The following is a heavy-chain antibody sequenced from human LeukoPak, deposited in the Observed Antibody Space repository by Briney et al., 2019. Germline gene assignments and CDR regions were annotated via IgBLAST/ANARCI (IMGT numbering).Heavy chain of an antibody. D-gene: IGHD2-2*01. CDR3: ARFCSSSTCTDDVYYYYGMDV. J-gene: IGHJ6*02. V-gene: IGHV1-2*02. CDR1: GYTFTGYY. Sequence: ASVKVSCKASGYTFTGYYMHWVRQAPGQGLEWMGWINPNSGGTNYAQKFQGSVTMTTDTSTSTAYMELRSLRSDDTAVCYCARFCSSSTCTDDVYYYYGMDVWGQGTTVTVSS. CDR2: INPNSGGT.